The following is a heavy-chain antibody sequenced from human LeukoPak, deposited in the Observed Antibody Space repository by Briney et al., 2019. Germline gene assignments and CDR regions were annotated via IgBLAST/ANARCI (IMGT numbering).Heavy chain of an antibody. J-gene: IGHJ4*02. D-gene: IGHD3-22*01. V-gene: IGHV3-33*01. CDR3: ARDQHYYDSSGYAHY. CDR1: GFTFSSYG. Sequence: PGGSLRLSCAASGFTFSSYGMHWVRQAPGKGLEWVAVIWYDGSNKYYADSVKGRFTISRDNSKNTLYLQMNSLRAEDTAVYYCARDQHYYDSSGYAHYWGQGTLVTVSS. CDR2: IWYDGSNK.